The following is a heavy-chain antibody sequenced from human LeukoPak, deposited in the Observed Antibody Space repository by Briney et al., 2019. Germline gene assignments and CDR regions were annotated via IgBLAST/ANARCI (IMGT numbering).Heavy chain of an antibody. CDR3: ARDRRYFDC. J-gene: IGHJ4*02. CDR2: IYYSGST. CDR1: GGSISSYY. D-gene: IGHD3-9*01. V-gene: IGHV4-59*01. Sequence: SETLSLTCTVSGGSISSYYWSWIRQPPGKGLEWIGYIYYSGSTNYNPSLKSRVTISVDTSKNQFSLKLSSVTAADTAVYSCARDRRYFDCWGQGTLVTVSS.